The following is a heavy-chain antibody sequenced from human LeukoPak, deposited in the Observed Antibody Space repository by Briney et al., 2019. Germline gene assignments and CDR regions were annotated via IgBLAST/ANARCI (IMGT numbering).Heavy chain of an antibody. D-gene: IGHD1-7*01. CDR1: GFTFSIDW. CDR3: ARAITGTWNVMDV. J-gene: IGHJ6*02. CDR2: ISSDGSGT. Sequence: GGSLRLSCAASGFTFSIDWMHWVRQAPGQGLVWVSRISSDGSGTKYADSVKGRITISRDNTKNTLSLQMNSLRAEDSAVYYCARAITGTWNVMDVWGQGTTATVSS. V-gene: IGHV3-74*03.